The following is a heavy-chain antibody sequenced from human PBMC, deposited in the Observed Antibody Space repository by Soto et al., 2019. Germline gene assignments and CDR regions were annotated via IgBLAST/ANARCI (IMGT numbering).Heavy chain of an antibody. Sequence: DVQLVESGGGLVQPGRSLRLSCEASGFMFDDYAMYWVRQAPGKGLELVSGISWNSNSIVYADSVKGRVTISRDNAKNSLYLQMNSLRPEDTALYYCANSQSIASRPCDYWGQGTLVTVSS. D-gene: IGHD6-6*01. CDR1: GFMFDDYA. CDR3: ANSQSIASRPCDY. V-gene: IGHV3-9*01. J-gene: IGHJ4*02. CDR2: ISWNSNSI.